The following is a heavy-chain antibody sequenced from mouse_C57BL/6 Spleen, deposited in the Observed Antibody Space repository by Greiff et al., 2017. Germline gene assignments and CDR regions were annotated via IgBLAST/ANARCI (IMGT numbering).Heavy chain of an antibody. CDR2: IDPEDGET. Sequence: EVQLQESGAELVKPGASVKLSCTASGFNIKDYYMHWVKQRPEQGLEWIGRIDPEDGETKYAPKFPGKATITADTSSNTAYLQLSSLTSEDTAVYYCARGGPDYWGQGTTLTVSS. CDR1: GFNIKDYY. V-gene: IGHV14-2*01. CDR3: ARGGPDY. J-gene: IGHJ2*01.